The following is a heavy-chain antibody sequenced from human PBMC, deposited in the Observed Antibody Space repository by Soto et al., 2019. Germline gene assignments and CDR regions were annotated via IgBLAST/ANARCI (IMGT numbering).Heavy chain of an antibody. J-gene: IGHJ6*02. V-gene: IGHV3-33*01. Sequence: QVPLVESGGGVVQPGRSLTLSSAASGFTFSSYGMHWVRQAPGKGLEWVAVIWYDGSYKYYVDSVKGRFTISRHNSKTSLYLQMNSLRAEDTALYYCASDPYGSAHYGMDLWGQGTTVIVSS. CDR2: IWYDGSYK. CDR1: GFTFSSYG. D-gene: IGHD3-10*01. CDR3: ASDPYGSAHYGMDL.